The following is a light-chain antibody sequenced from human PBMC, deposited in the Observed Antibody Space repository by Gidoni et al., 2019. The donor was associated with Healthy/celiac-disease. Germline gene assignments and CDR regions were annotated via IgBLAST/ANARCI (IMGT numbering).Light chain of an antibody. Sequence: SYELTQPPPVSVAPGQTASITCSGDKLGDKYACWYQQKPGQSPVLVIYQDSKRPSGTPERFSGSNSGNTATLTISGTQAMDEADYYCQAWDSSTFYVFGTGTKVTVL. J-gene: IGLJ1*01. CDR3: QAWDSSTFYV. V-gene: IGLV3-1*01. CDR1: KLGDKY. CDR2: QDS.